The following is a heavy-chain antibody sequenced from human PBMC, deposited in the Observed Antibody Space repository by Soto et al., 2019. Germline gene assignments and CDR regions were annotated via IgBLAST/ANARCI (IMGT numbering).Heavy chain of an antibody. CDR1: TFTFASYW. CDR3: ARGVGSIGGIIDS. V-gene: IGHV3-7*05. CDR2: IKQDGSEK. J-gene: IGHJ4*02. D-gene: IGHD3-10*01. Sequence: EMQLVESGGGLVQPGGSLRLSCEASTFTFASYWMSWVRRAPGKGLEWVANIKQDGSEKYYVDSVKGRFTISRDNAKNSVYLQMNSLRAEDTAVYYCARGVGSIGGIIDSWGQGTLVTVSS.